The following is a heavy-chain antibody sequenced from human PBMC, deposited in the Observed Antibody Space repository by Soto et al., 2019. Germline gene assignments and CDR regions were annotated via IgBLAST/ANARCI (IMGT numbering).Heavy chain of an antibody. Sequence: QVQLQQWGAGLLKPSETLSLTCAVYGGSFSGYYWSWIRQPPGKGLEWIGEINHSGSTNYNPSLKSRVTISVDTSKNQFSLKLSSVTAADTAVYYYARGAYYSNYGYWGQGTLVTVSS. CDR3: ARGAYYSNYGY. V-gene: IGHV4-34*01. CDR1: GGSFSGYY. J-gene: IGHJ4*02. CDR2: INHSGST. D-gene: IGHD4-4*01.